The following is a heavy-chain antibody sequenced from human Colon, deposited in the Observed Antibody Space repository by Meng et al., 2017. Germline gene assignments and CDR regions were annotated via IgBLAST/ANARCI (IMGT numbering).Heavy chain of an antibody. J-gene: IGHJ4*02. Sequence: GGSLRLSCAASGFTLSGYWMNWIRQAPGKGREGVANRNPDGTSELYVDSVKGRFTISRDNSKNSLDLQLNSLRVEDTAIYYCVRNGGSGDYWGQGTQVTVSS. CDR2: RNPDGTSE. CDR3: VRNGGSGDY. CDR1: GFTLSGYW. V-gene: IGHV3-7*01. D-gene: IGHD3-10*01.